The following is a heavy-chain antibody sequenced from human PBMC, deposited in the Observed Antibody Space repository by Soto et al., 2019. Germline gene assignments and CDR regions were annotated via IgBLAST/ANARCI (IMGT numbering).Heavy chain of an antibody. CDR1: GYTFTSYG. J-gene: IGHJ5*02. CDR2: ISAYNGNT. D-gene: IGHD6-13*01. V-gene: IGHV1-18*04. CDR3: ARGDSSSWYYNGFDP. Sequence: ASVKISCKASGYTFTSYGISWVRQAPGQGLEWMGWISAYNGNTNYAQKLQGRVTMTTDTSTSTAYMELRSLRSDDTAVYYCARGDSSSWYYNGFDPWGQGTLVTVSS.